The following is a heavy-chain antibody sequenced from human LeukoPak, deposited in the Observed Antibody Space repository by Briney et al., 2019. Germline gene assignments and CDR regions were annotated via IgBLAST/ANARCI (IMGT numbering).Heavy chain of an antibody. CDR3: ATDPRPDYVVP. V-gene: IGHV4-38-2*02. CDR1: GYSISTDYY. J-gene: IGHJ4*02. D-gene: IGHD4-17*01. CDR2: MYHSGST. Sequence: SETLSLTCTVSGYSISTDYYWSWIRQSPGQGLQWIATMYHSGSTYYNPSLSSRVTISADTSKNQFSLKLSSVTAADTAVYYCATDPRPDYVVPWGQGTLVTVSS.